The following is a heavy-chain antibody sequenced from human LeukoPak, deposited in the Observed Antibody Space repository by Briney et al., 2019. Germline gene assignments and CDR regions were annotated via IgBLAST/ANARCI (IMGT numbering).Heavy chain of an antibody. D-gene: IGHD6-19*01. CDR2: IYTSGST. V-gene: IGHV4-4*07. J-gene: IGHJ5*02. CDR1: GGSISSYY. Sequence: SETLSLTCTVSGGSISSYYWSWIRQPAGKGLEWIGRIYTSGSTNYNPSLKSRVTISVDTSKNQFSLKLSSVIAADTAVYYCARDGFGAVAATEWASFDPWGQGTLVTVSS. CDR3: ARDGFGAVAATEWASFDP.